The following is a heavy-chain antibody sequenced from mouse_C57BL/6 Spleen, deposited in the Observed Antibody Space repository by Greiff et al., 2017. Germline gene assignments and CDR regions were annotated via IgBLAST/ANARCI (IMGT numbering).Heavy chain of an antibody. CDR2: IDPETGGT. V-gene: IGHV1-15*01. J-gene: IGHJ3*01. CDR1: GYTFTDYE. Sequence: QVQLQQSGAELVRPGASVTLSCKASGYTFTDYEMHWVKQTPVHGLEWIGAIDPETGGTAYNQKFKGKAILTADKSSSTAYMELRSLTSEDSAVYYWTRYYYGSSWGFAYWSQGTLVTVSA. D-gene: IGHD1-1*01. CDR3: TRYYYGSSWGFAY.